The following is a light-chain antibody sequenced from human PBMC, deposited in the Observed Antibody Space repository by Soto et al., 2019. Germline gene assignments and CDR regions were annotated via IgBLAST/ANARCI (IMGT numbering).Light chain of an antibody. Sequence: EIVLTQSPATLSLSPGERAXXXXXXSQSVSSYLAWYQQKPGQAPRLLIYDASNRATGIPARFSGSGSGTDFTLTISRLEPEDFAVYYCQQRSNWPPLTFGGGTKVDIK. CDR2: DAS. V-gene: IGKV3-11*01. CDR1: QSVSSY. J-gene: IGKJ4*01. CDR3: QQRSNWPPLT.